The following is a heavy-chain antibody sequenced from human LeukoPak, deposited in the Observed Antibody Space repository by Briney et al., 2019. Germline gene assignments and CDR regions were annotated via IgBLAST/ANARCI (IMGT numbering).Heavy chain of an antibody. D-gene: IGHD6-19*01. Sequence: GGSLRLSCAASGFTFDDYTMHWVRQAPGKGLEWVSLISWDGGSTYYADSVKGRFTISRDNSKNSLYLQMNSLRTEDTALYYCAKSAGSSGLRGYFDYWGQGTLVTVSS. CDR2: ISWDGGST. CDR3: AKSAGSSGLRGYFDY. V-gene: IGHV3-43*01. J-gene: IGHJ4*02. CDR1: GFTFDDYT.